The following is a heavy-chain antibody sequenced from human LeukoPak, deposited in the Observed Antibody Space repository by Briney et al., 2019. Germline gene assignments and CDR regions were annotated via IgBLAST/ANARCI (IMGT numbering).Heavy chain of an antibody. J-gene: IGHJ4*02. CDR1: GGSISSGGYY. CDR2: IYYSGSA. CDR3: ARVNYGSATKEDY. Sequence: SETLSLTCTVSGGSISSGGYYWSWIRQHPGKGLEWIGYIYYSGSAYYNPSLKSRVTISVDTSENQLSLKLSSVTAADTAVYYCARVNYGSATKEDYWGQGTLVTVSS. D-gene: IGHD3-10*01. V-gene: IGHV4-31*03.